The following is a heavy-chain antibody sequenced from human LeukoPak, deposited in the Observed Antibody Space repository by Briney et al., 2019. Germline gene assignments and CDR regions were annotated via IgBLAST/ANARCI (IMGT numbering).Heavy chain of an antibody. V-gene: IGHV1-2*02. Sequence: ASVKVSCKASGYTFSGNYIHWVRQAPGQGLEWTGWINPKSGGTNYAQKFQGRVTLTRDTSISTAYMDLSSLRSDDTAVYYCARDLGRTTKNAFDIWGQGTMVTVSS. CDR3: ARDLGRTTKNAFDI. D-gene: IGHD1-7*01. CDR2: INPKSGGT. J-gene: IGHJ3*02. CDR1: GYTFSGNY.